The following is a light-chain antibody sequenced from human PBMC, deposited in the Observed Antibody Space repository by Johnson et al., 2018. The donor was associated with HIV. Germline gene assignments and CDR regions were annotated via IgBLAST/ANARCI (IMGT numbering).Light chain of an antibody. J-gene: IGLJ1*01. Sequence: QPVLTQPPSVSAAPGQKVTISCSGSSSNIGNNYVSWYQQLPGTAPKLLIYDNNKRPSGIPDRFSGSNSGTSATLGITGLQTGDEADYYCGTWDSSLSAGVFGTGTKVTVL. CDR3: GTWDSSLSAGV. CDR2: DNN. CDR1: SSNIGNNY. V-gene: IGLV1-51*01.